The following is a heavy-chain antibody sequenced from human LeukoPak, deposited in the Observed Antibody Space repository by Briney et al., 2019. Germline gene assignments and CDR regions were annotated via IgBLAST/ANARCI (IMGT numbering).Heavy chain of an antibody. J-gene: IGHJ4*02. CDR2: FDPEDGET. D-gene: IGHD3-9*01. CDR3: ATDAHRYDILTGYPDY. CDR1: GYTLTELS. V-gene: IGHV1-24*01. Sequence: GASVKVSCKVSGYTLTELSMHWVRQAPGKGHEWEGGFDPEDGETIYAQKFQGRVTMTEDTTTDTAYMELSSLRTEDTAVYYCATDAHRYDILTGYPDYWGQGTLVTVSS.